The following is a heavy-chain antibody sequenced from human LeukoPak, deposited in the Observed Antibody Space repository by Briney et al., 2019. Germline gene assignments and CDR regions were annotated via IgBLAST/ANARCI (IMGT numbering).Heavy chain of an antibody. J-gene: IGHJ4*02. CDR1: GVSISSSNSY. D-gene: IGHD3/OR15-3a*01. Sequence: SETLSLTCTVSGVSISSSNSYWGWIRQPPGKGLEWIGSIYYTGNTYYNASLKSQVSISIDTSKNQFSLKLTSVTAADTSVYYCARQTGSGLFILPGGQGALVTVSS. CDR3: ARQTGSGLFILP. V-gene: IGHV4-39*01. CDR2: IYYTGNT.